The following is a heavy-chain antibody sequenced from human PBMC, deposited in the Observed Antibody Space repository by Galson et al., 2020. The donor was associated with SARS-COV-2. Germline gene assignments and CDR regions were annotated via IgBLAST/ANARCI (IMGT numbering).Heavy chain of an antibody. CDR1: GGSISSSSYY. CDR3: ASQPTTPPPYSSGWYWFDP. Sequence: SETLSLTCTVSGGSISSSSYYWGWIRQPPGKGLEWIGSIYYSGSTYYNPSLKSRVTISVDTSKNQFSLKLSSVTAADTAVYYCASQPTTPPPYSSGWYWFDPWGQGTLVTVSS. V-gene: IGHV4-39*01. J-gene: IGHJ5*02. D-gene: IGHD6-19*01. CDR2: IYYSGST.